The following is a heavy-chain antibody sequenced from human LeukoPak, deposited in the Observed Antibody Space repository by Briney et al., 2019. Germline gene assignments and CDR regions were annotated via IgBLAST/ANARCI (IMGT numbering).Heavy chain of an antibody. CDR1: GGSISSSSYY. CDR2: IYYSGST. J-gene: IGHJ5*02. CDR3: AREAPSIAAAYNWFDP. D-gene: IGHD6-13*01. V-gene: IGHV4-39*02. Sequence: SETLSLTCTVSGGSISSSSYYWGWIRQPPGKGLEWIGSIYYSGSTYYNPSLKSRVTISVDTSKNQFSLQLNSVTPEDTAVYYCAREAPSIAAAYNWFDPWGQGTLVTVSS.